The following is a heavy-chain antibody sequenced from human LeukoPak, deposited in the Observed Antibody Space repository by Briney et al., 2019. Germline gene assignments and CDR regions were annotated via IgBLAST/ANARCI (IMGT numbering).Heavy chain of an antibody. Sequence: YWSWIRHPPGKGLEWLRNIYPGDSDTRYSPSFQGQVTISADKSISTAYLQWSSLKASDTAMYYCARLYRNDVPDAVDIWGQGTMVTVSS. D-gene: IGHD1-1*01. V-gene: IGHV5-51*01. J-gene: IGHJ3*02. CDR1: YW. CDR3: ARLYRNDVPDAVDI. CDR2: IYPGDSDT.